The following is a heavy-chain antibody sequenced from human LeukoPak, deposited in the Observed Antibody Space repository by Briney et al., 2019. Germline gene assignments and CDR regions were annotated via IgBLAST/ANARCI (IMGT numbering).Heavy chain of an antibody. CDR2: INPNSGGT. Sequence: ASVKVFCKASGYTFTGYYMHWVRQAPGQGLEWMGWINPNSGGTNYAQKYQGRVTMTRDTSISTAYMELSRLRSDDTAVYYCARDRITMIVVVKDAFDIWGQGTMVTVSS. V-gene: IGHV1-2*02. D-gene: IGHD3-22*01. J-gene: IGHJ3*02. CDR3: ARDRITMIVVVKDAFDI. CDR1: GYTFTGYY.